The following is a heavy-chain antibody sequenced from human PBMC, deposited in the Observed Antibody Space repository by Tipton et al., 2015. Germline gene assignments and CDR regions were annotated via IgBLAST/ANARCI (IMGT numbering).Heavy chain of an antibody. D-gene: IGHD4-17*01. CDR2: IYYSGDM. CDR1: GVSISGTSYY. Sequence: TLSLTCTVSGVSISGTSYYWGWIRQPPGKGLEWIGSIYYSGDMYYNPSLKSRVAMSVDTSNNHFSLRLTSLTASDTAVYYCASPLLYGDYVHGLGYWGRGTLVTVSS. J-gene: IGHJ4*02. V-gene: IGHV4-39*02. CDR3: ASPLLYGDYVHGLGY.